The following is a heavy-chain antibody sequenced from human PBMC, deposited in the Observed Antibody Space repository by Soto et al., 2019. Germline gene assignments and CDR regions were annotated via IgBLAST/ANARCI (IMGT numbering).Heavy chain of an antibody. D-gene: IGHD3-10*01. J-gene: IGHJ6*02. CDR3: ARVYYYGSGSYGMDV. CDR1: GGSMSDFY. CDR2: IYHIGST. V-gene: IGHV4-59*01. Sequence: SETLSLTCTVSGGSMSDFYWSWIRQPPGKGLEWIGHIYHIGSTTYTPSLKSRVTISVDTSKNQFSLKLTYVTAADTAVYYCARVYYYGSGSYGMDVWGQGTTVTVS.